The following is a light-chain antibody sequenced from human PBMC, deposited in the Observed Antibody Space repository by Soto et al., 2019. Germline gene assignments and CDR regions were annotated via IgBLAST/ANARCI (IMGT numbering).Light chain of an antibody. CDR2: DAS. CDR1: QSVSSY. J-gene: IGKJ4*01. V-gene: IGKV3-11*01. Sequence: EIVLTQSPATLSLSPGERATLSCRASQSVSSYLAWYQQKPGQAPRLLIYDASNRATGIPARFSGSGSGTDFTLTISSLEPEDFAVYYCQQRSNWQTFGGGTKVKIK. CDR3: QQRSNWQT.